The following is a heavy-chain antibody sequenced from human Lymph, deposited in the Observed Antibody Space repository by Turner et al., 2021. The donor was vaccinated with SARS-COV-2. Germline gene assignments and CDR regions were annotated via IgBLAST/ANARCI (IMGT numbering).Heavy chain of an antibody. V-gene: IGHV4-34*01. Sequence: QVQLQQWGAGLLKPSEPLSLTCAVYGGSFSGYYWSWIRQPPGKGLEWIGEINHSGSTNYNPSLKSRVTISVDTSKKQFSLKLSSVTAADTAVYYCARVWVRWWYFDLWGRGTLVTVCS. CDR2: INHSGST. J-gene: IGHJ2*01. CDR3: ARVWVRWWYFDL. D-gene: IGHD7-27*01. CDR1: GGSFSGYY.